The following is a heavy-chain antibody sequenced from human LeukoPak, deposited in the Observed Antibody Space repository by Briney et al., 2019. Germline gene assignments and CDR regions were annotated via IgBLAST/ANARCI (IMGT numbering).Heavy chain of an antibody. J-gene: IGHJ3*02. V-gene: IGHV4-59*08. CDR2: VYYSGSA. D-gene: IGHD4-17*01. CDR1: GDSISAYY. CDR3: ARYDPDYGNAFAI. Sequence: PSETLSLTCNVSGDSISAYYWNWIRQSPGKGLEWIGYVYYSGSARYNPSLKSRVIMSIDRSRNQFSLKLSSVTAADTAVYYCARYDPDYGNAFAIWGQGTMVTVSS.